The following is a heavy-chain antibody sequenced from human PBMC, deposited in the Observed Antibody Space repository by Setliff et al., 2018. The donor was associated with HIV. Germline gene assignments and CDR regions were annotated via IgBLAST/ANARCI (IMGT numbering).Heavy chain of an antibody. Sequence: SETLSLTCNVSGGCISSGIQYWGWVRQSPGKGLEWIGTISYSGNAYYNPSLKSRVTISVDTSKSQFSLNVKSMTAADTAIYYCARRGSSWYSHWFDPWGQGTLVTVSS. CDR2: ISYSGNA. CDR1: GGCISSGIQY. D-gene: IGHD6-13*01. CDR3: ARRGSSWYSHWFDP. J-gene: IGHJ5*02. V-gene: IGHV4-39*01.